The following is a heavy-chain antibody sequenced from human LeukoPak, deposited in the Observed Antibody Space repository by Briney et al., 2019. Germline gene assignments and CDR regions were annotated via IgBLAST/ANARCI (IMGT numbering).Heavy chain of an antibody. CDR2: IYHSGST. V-gene: IGHV4-30-2*01. D-gene: IGHD6-13*01. Sequence: SETLSLTCTVSGGSISSGGYYWSWIRQPPGKGLEWIGYIYHSGSTYYNPSLKSRVTISVDRSKNQFSLKLSSVTAADTAVYYCASASGIAAAGWSAFDIWGQGTMVTVSS. J-gene: IGHJ3*02. CDR1: GGSISSGGYY. CDR3: ASASGIAAAGWSAFDI.